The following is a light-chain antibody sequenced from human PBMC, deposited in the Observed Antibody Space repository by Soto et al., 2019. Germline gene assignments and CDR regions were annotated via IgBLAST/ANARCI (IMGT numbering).Light chain of an antibody. V-gene: IGLV2-14*01. J-gene: IGLJ1*01. CDR1: SSDVGAYKY. CDR2: EVT. CDR3: SSYTSSNTLEV. Sequence: QSVLTQPASVSGSPGQSITISCTGTSSDVGAYKYVSWYQQHPGKAPKLMLYEVTSRPSGVSNRFSGSKSGNTASLTISGLQAEDEADYYCSSYTSSNTLEVFGTGTKVTVL.